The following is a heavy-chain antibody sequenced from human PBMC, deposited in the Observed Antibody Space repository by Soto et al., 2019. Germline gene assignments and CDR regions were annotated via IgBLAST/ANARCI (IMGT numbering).Heavy chain of an antibody. CDR2: ISSSGSTI. Sequence: GWSLRLSCAASGFTFSSYEMNWVRQAPGKXLEWVSYISSSGSTIYYADSVKGRFTISRDNAKNSLYLQMNSLRAEDTAVYYCSRDHAGYYDSSGYYPGAFDIWGQGTMVTVSS. CDR1: GFTFSSYE. CDR3: SRDHAGYYDSSGYYPGAFDI. J-gene: IGHJ3*02. V-gene: IGHV3-48*03. D-gene: IGHD3-22*01.